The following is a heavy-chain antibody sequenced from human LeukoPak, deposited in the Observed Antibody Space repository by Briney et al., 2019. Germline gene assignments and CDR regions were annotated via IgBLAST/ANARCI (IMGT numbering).Heavy chain of an antibody. J-gene: IGHJ4*02. CDR3: ARSGYDQNYYFDY. CDR2: IYYSGST. D-gene: IGHD5-12*01. V-gene: IGHV4-31*03. CDR1: GGSISSGGYY. Sequence: PSETLSLTCTVSGGSISSGGYYWSWIRQHPGKGLEWIGYIYYSGSTYYNPSLKSRVTISVDTSKNQFSLRLTSATAADTAVYYCARSGYDQNYYFDYWGQGTLVTVSS.